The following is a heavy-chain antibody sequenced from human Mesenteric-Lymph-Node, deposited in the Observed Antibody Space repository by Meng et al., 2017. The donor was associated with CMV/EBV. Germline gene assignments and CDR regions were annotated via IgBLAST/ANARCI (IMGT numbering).Heavy chain of an antibody. CDR3: ARDRGFLQFDY. D-gene: IGHD3-10*01. CDR2: IKEDGSET. V-gene: IGHV3-7*03. Sequence: GESLKISCAASGFTFSSYSMNWVRQAPGKGPEWVANIKEDGSETNYVDSVKGRFTISRDNARNSLYLQMNSLRAEDTAVYYCARDRGFLQFDYWGQGTLVTVSS. CDR1: GFTFSSYS. J-gene: IGHJ4*02.